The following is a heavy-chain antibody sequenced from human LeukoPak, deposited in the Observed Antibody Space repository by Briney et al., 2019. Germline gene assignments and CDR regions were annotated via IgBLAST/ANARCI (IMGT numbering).Heavy chain of an antibody. Sequence: GASVKVSCKASGGTFSSYAISWVRQAPGRGLEWMGGIIPIFGTANYAQKFQGRVTITADESTSTAYMELGSLRAEDTALYYCAKVKDDSGSYWGLDYWGQGTLVTVSS. CDR2: IIPIFGTA. CDR1: GGTFSSYA. J-gene: IGHJ4*02. V-gene: IGHV1-69*13. CDR3: AKVKDDSGSYWGLDY. D-gene: IGHD3-10*01.